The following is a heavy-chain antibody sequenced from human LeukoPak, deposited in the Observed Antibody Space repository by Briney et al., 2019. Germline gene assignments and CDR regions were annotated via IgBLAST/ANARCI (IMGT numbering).Heavy chain of an antibody. Sequence: PSETLSLTCTVSGGSISSSSYYWGWIRQPPGKGLEWIGSIYYSGSTYNNPSLKSRFTISVDTSKNQFSLKLSSVTAADTAVYYCARDAGAPSPPNWFDPWGQGTLVTVSS. CDR1: GGSISSSSYY. CDR2: IYYSGST. J-gene: IGHJ5*02. V-gene: IGHV4-39*07. D-gene: IGHD1-26*01. CDR3: ARDAGAPSPPNWFDP.